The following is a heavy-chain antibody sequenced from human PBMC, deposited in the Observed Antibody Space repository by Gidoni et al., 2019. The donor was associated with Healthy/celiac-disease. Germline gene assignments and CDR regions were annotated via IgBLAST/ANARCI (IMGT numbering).Heavy chain of an antibody. V-gene: IGHV3-30-3*01. J-gene: IGHJ3*02. CDR2: ISYDGSNK. Sequence: QVQLVESGGGVVQPGRSLRLSCAASGFTFRSYAMHWVRQAPGKGLEWVAVISYDGSNKYYADSVKGRFTISRDNSKNTLYLQMNSLRAEDTAVYYCARACGGDCYPVDGDAFDIWGQGTMVTVSS. D-gene: IGHD2-21*01. CDR1: GFTFRSYA. CDR3: ARACGGDCYPVDGDAFDI.